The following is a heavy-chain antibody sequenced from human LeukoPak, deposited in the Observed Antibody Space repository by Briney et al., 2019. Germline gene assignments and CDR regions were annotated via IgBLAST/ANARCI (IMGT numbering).Heavy chain of an antibody. Sequence: ASVKVSCKASGYTFTGYYMHWGRKAPGQGLEWMGWINPKSGGTNYAQKFRGRVTMTRDTSISTAYMELSRLRSDDTAVYYCARVADDCSSTSCFDPSPFFDYWGQGTLVTVSS. D-gene: IGHD2-2*01. J-gene: IGHJ4*02. CDR3: ARVADDCSSTSCFDPSPFFDY. CDR1: GYTFTGYY. CDR2: INPKSGGT. V-gene: IGHV1-2*02.